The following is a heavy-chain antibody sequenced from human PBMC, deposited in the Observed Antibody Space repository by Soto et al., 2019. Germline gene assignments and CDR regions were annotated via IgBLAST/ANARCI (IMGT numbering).Heavy chain of an antibody. CDR1: GDSISSADYY. V-gene: IGHV4-30-4*01. CDR2: IFYSGTT. CDR3: ARDLWVEPELYYYGMDV. D-gene: IGHD1-1*01. Sequence: TLSLTCTVSGDSISSADYYWSWIRQTPGKGLEWIGHIFYSGTTYYNPSLKSRLTISVDTSKNHFSLRLTSVTAADTAVYYCARDLWVEPELYYYGMDVWGQGTTVTVSS. J-gene: IGHJ6*02.